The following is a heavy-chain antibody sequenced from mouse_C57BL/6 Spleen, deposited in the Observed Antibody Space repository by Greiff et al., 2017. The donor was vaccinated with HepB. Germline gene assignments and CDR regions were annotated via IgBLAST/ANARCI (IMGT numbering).Heavy chain of an antibody. CDR1: GFSFTSYG. CDR3: ARGSSGYDYYAMDY. V-gene: IGHV2-2*01. CDR2: IWSGGST. Sequence: VQLKESGPGLVQPSQSLSITCTVSGFSFTSYGVHWVRQSPGKGLEWLGVIWSGGSTDYNAAFISRLSISKDNSKSQVFFKMNRLQADDTAIYYCARGSSGYDYYAMDYWGQGTSVTVSS. D-gene: IGHD3-2*02. J-gene: IGHJ4*01.